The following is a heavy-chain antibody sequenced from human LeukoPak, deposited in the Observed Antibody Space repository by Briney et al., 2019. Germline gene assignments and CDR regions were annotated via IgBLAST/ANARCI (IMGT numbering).Heavy chain of an antibody. J-gene: IGHJ4*02. D-gene: IGHD3-3*01. CDR3: ADYDFWSGNYLN. CDR1: VGTFCSYT. CDR2: IIPIFGIA. V-gene: IGHV1-69*05. Sequence: SVKVSCTASVGTFCSYTICWVRQAPGQGLEWMGGIIPIFGIANYAQRFQGRVTITTDESTSTAYMEPSSLRSEDTAVYYCADYDFWSGNYLNWGQGTLVTASS.